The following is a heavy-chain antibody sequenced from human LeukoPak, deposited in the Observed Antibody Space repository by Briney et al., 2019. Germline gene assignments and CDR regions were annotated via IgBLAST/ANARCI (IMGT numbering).Heavy chain of an antibody. CDR3: AKDTYYYDSSGYYSYNWFDP. D-gene: IGHD3-22*01. J-gene: IGHJ5*02. CDR2: ISGDGGST. Sequence: GGSLRLSCAASGFTFDDYAMHWVRQAPGKGLEWVSLISGDGGSTYYADSVKGRFTISRDNSKNSLYLQMNSLRTGDTALYYCAKDTYYYDSSGYYSYNWFDPWGQGTLVTVSS. V-gene: IGHV3-43*02. CDR1: GFTFDDYA.